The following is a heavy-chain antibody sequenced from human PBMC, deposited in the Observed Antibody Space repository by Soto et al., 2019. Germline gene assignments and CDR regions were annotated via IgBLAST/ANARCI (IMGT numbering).Heavy chain of an antibody. Sequence: GGSLRLSCAASGFTFSTYSMTWVRQAPGKGLEWVANIKHDGTEKYYVDSVKGRFTISRDNAKNSLYLQMNSLRVEDTAVYYCAREVPGDSDCWGQGILVTAPQ. D-gene: IGHD4-17*01. V-gene: IGHV3-7*01. J-gene: IGHJ4*02. CDR1: GFTFSTYS. CDR2: IKHDGTEK. CDR3: AREVPGDSDC.